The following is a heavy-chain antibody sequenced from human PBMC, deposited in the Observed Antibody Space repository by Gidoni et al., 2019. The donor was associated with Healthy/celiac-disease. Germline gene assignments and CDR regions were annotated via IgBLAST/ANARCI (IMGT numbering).Heavy chain of an antibody. Sequence: EVQLVQSGAEVKKPGESLRISCKGPGSSFTSYWISWVRQMPGKGLEWMGRIDPSDSYTNYSPSFQGHVTISADKSISTAYLQWSSLKAADTAMYYCARGMGKVGSVSGDPGDYWGQGTLVTVSS. J-gene: IGHJ4*02. D-gene: IGHD2-21*02. CDR2: IDPSDSYT. CDR1: GSSFTSYW. CDR3: ARGMGKVGSVSGDPGDY. V-gene: IGHV5-10-1*01.